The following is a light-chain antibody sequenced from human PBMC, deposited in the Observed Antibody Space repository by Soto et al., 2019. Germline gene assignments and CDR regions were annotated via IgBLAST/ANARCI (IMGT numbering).Light chain of an antibody. CDR2: GAS. Sequence: EIVLTQSPATLSLSPGESATLSCRATRSVSSYLAWYQQKPGQAPRLLIYGASTRATGIPARFSGSGSGTEFTLTISSLQSEDFAVYYCQQYNNWPLTFGQGTRLEIK. CDR1: RSVSSY. V-gene: IGKV3-15*01. CDR3: QQYNNWPLT. J-gene: IGKJ5*01.